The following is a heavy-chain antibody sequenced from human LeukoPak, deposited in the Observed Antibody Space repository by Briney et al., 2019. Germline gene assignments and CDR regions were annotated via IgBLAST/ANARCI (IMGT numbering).Heavy chain of an antibody. CDR3: AREGSRGTPRAFDI. CDR2: ISYDGSNK. CDR1: GFTFSSYA. Sequence: GGSLRLSCAASGFTFSSYAMHWDRQAPGKGLEWVAVISYDGSNKYYADSVKGRFTISRDNSKNTLYLQMNSLRAEDTAVYYCAREGSRGTPRAFDIWGQGTMVTVSS. D-gene: IGHD1-26*01. V-gene: IGHV3-30-3*01. J-gene: IGHJ3*02.